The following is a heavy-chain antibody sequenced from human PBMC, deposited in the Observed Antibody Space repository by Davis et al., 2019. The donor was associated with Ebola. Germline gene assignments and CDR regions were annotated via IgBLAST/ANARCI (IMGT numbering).Heavy chain of an antibody. CDR1: DYTFSSFA. V-gene: IGHV1-18*01. CDR2: ISASSGVT. Sequence: ASVKVSCKASDYTFSSFAMSWVRQAPGQGLEWMGWISASSGVTSYAQKFQDRVTLTTDTSTTTAYMELRSLRSDDTAVYYCARDLGYSGPWYLDFWGQGTPVTVSS. D-gene: IGHD5-12*01. J-gene: IGHJ4*02. CDR3: ARDLGYSGPWYLDF.